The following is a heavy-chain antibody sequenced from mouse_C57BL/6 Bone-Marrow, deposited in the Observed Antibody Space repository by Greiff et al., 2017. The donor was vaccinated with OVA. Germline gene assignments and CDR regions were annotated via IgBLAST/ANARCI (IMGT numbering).Heavy chain of an antibody. D-gene: IGHD2-5*01. CDR1: GYTFTDYD. CDR3: TRSYSNYGDFDY. Sequence: VKLVESGAELVRPGASVTLSCKASGYTFTDYDMHWVKQTPVHGLEWIGAIDPETGGTAYNQKFKGKAILTADKSSSTAYMELRSLTSEDSAVYYCTRSYSNYGDFDYWGQGTTPTVSS. V-gene: IGHV1-15*01. J-gene: IGHJ2*01. CDR2: IDPETGGT.